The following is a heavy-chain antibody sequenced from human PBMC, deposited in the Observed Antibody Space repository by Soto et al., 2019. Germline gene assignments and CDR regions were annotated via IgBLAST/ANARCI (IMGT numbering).Heavy chain of an antibody. J-gene: IGHJ4*02. CDR1: GESLSTYF. D-gene: IGHD3-3*01. Sequence: QVQLQQWGAGLLKPSVTLSLTCAAYGESLSTYFWSWIRQPPGKGLEWIGEVNYSGGRTIYNTSLESRVTVSVSTSRDQFSLQLRSVTAADTAVYYCSSGRLYTWTFGGQGTLVTVSS. CDR3: SSGRLYTWTF. V-gene: IGHV4-34*01. CDR2: VNYSGGRT.